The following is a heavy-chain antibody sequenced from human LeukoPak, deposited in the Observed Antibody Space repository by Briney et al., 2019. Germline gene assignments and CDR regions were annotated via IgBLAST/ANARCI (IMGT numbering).Heavy chain of an antibody. CDR1: GYTFPSYG. D-gene: IGHD1-26*01. V-gene: IGHV1-18*01. J-gene: IGHJ4*02. CDR3: ARDRRVGATHTFDY. CDR2: ISAYNGNT. Sequence: ASVKVSCLASGYTFPSYGISWVRQAPGQGREWMGWISAYNGNTNYAQKLQGRVTMTTDTSTSTAYMELRSLRSDDTAVYYCARDRRVGATHTFDYWGQGTLVTVSS.